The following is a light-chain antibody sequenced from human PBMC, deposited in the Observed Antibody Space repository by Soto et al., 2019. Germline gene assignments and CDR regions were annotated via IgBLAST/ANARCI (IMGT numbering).Light chain of an antibody. CDR1: CTSSNKNF. J-gene: IGKJ1*01. CDR3: QQYYTTPWT. CDR2: WAS. V-gene: IGKV4-1*01. Sequence: CTSSNKNFLTWYQQKPGQPPKLLIYWASTRESGVPDRFSGSGSGTNFTLTISSLQAEDVAVYYCQQYYTTPWTFGQGTKVDIK.